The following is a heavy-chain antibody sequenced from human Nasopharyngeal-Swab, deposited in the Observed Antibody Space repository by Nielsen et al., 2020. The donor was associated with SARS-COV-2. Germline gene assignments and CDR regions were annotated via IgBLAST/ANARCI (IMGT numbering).Heavy chain of an antibody. J-gene: IGHJ6*02. V-gene: IGHV3-30-3*01. D-gene: IGHD3-10*01. Sequence: APGKGLEWVAVISYDGSNKYYADSVKGRFTISRDNSKNTLYLQMNSLRAEDTAVYYCARGPGDGMDVWGQGTTVTVSS. CDR2: ISYDGSNK. CDR3: ARGPGDGMDV.